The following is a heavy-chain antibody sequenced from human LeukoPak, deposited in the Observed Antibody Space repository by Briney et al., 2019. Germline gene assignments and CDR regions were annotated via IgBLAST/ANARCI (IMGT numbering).Heavy chain of an antibody. CDR1: GGSISSGDYS. Sequence: PSETLSLTCTVSGGSISSGDYSWSWIRQPPGKGLEWIGYIYYSGSTYYNPSLKSRVTISVDTSKNQFSLKLSSVTAADTAVYYCARDLYYGSGSFYYYGMDVWGQGTTVTVSS. J-gene: IGHJ6*02. CDR3: ARDLYYGSGSFYYYGMDV. V-gene: IGHV4-30-4*01. CDR2: IYYSGST. D-gene: IGHD3-10*01.